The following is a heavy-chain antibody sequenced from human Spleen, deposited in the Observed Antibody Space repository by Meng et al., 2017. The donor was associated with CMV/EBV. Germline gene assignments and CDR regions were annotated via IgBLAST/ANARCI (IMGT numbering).Heavy chain of an antibody. V-gene: IGHV3-21*01. D-gene: IGHD3-16*01. J-gene: IGHJ4*02. CDR3: ARRGAVWE. Sequence: SLKLSCETYGFILTNYNMNWVRQAPGKGLEWVASITTVSDDTYYADSVKGRFTISRDNAKSSLFLQMNNLRVEDTAIYYCARRGAVWEWGQGTLVTVSS. CDR1: GFILTNYN. CDR2: ITTVSDDT.